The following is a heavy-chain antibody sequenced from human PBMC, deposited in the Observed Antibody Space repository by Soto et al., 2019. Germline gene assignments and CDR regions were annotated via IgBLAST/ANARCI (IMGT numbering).Heavy chain of an antibody. Sequence: PSETLSLTCAVSGGSISSSNWWSWVRQPPGKGLEWIGEIYHSGSTNYNPSLKSRVTISVDTSKNQFSLKLSSVTAADTAVYYCARRIVLMVYATRRNWFAPWGQGTLVTVSS. CDR1: GGSISSSNW. CDR2: IYHSGST. J-gene: IGHJ5*02. D-gene: IGHD2-8*01. CDR3: ARRIVLMVYATRRNWFAP. V-gene: IGHV4-4*02.